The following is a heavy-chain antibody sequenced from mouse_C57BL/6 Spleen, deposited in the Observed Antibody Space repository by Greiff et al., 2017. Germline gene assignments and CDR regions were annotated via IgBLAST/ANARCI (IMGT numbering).Heavy chain of an antibody. CDR3: AVHWAWFAY. D-gene: IGHD4-1*01. V-gene: IGHV1-50*01. CDR1: GYTFTSYW. J-gene: IGHJ3*01. Sequence: QVQLQQPGAELVKPGASVKLSCKASGYTFTSYWMQWVKQRPGQGLEWIGEIDPSDSYTNYNQKFKGKATLTVDTSSSTAYMQLSSLTSEDSAVYYCAVHWAWFAYWGQGTLVTVSA. CDR2: IDPSDSYT.